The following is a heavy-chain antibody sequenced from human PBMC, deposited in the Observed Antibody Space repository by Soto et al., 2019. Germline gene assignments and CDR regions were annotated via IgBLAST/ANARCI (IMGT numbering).Heavy chain of an antibody. CDR1: GYTFTSYG. V-gene: IGHV1-18*01. D-gene: IGHD4-17*01. J-gene: IGHJ4*02. CDR2: ISAYNGNT. Sequence: QVQLVQSGAEVKKPGASVKVSCKASGYTFTSYGISWVRQAPGQGLEWMGWISAYNGNTNYAQKLQGRVTMTTDTSTSTAXXXXXXXXSDDTAVYYCARGTTVETGNYWGQGTLVTVSS. CDR3: ARGTTVETGNY.